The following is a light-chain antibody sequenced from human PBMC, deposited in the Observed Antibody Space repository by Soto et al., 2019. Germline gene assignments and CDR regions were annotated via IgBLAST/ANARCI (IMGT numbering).Light chain of an antibody. J-gene: IGKJ1*01. CDR3: QQYDNSGT. Sequence: EIVLTQSPGTLSLSPGERATLSCRASQSVRSDYVTWYQQKPGQAPRPLIYDASTRATGISDRFSGSGSGTDFTLTIRRLEPEDFAVYYCQQYDNSGTFGQGTKV. CDR2: DAS. CDR1: QSVRSDY. V-gene: IGKV3-20*01.